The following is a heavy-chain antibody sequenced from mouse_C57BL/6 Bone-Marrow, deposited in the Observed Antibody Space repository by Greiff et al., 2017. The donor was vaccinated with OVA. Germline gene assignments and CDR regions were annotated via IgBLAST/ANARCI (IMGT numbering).Heavy chain of an antibody. Sequence: EVKLMESGGGLVKPGGSLKLSCAASGFTFSDYGMHWVRQAPEKGLEWVAYISSGSSTIYYADTVKGRFTISRDNAKNTLFLQMTRLRSEDTAMYDCEKSYNGDSDLGPWFADWGQGTLVTVSA. J-gene: IGHJ3*01. CDR1: GFTFSDYG. CDR3: EKSYNGDSDLGPWFAD. V-gene: IGHV5-17*01. D-gene: IGHD1-1*01. CDR2: ISSGSSTI.